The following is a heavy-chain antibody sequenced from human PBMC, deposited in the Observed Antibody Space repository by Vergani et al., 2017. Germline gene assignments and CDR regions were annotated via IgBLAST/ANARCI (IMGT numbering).Heavy chain of an antibody. CDR1: GGSISSGGYY. Sequence: QVQLQESGPGLVKPSQTLSLTCTVSGGSISSGGYYWSWLRQHPGKGLEWIGYIYYSGSTYYYPSLKSRVTISVDTSKYQFSLKLSSVTAADTAVYYCARHSTVEWLVKLGWIDPWGQGNLVTVSS. J-gene: IGHJ5*02. D-gene: IGHD6-19*01. CDR3: ARHSTVEWLVKLGWIDP. CDR2: IYYSGST. V-gene: IGHV4-31*03.